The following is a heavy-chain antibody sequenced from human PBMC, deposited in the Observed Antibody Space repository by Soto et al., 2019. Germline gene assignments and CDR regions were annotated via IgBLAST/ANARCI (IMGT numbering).Heavy chain of an antibody. J-gene: IGHJ6*02. V-gene: IGHV1-18*04. D-gene: IGHD2-2*01. CDR2: ISAYNGNT. CDR3: AKDLARHCSSTSCLLYGMDV. Sequence: GASVKVSCKASGYTFTSYGISWVRQAPGQGLEWMGWISAYNGNTNYAQKLQGRVTMTTDTSTSTAYMELRSLRSDDTAVYYCAKDLARHCSSTSCLLYGMDVWGQGTTVTVSS. CDR1: GYTFTSYG.